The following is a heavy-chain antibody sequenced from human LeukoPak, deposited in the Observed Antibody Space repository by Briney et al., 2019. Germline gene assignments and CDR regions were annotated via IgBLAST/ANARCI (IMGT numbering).Heavy chain of an antibody. J-gene: IGHJ5*02. CDR1: GFTFSSYS. Sequence: GGSLRLSCAASGFTFSSYSMNWVRQAPGKGLEWVAVISYDGSNKYYADSVKGRFTISRDNSKNTLYLQMNSLRAEDTAVYYCAKDRYYYDSSGRFDPWGQGTLVTVSS. CDR3: AKDRYYYDSSGRFDP. CDR2: ISYDGSNK. D-gene: IGHD3-22*01. V-gene: IGHV3-30*18.